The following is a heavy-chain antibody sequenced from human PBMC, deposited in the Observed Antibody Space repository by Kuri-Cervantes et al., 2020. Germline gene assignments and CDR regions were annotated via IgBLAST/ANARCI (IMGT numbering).Heavy chain of an antibody. CDR3: ALEGGDSDAFDI. V-gene: IGHV4-38-2*01. J-gene: IGHJ3*02. CDR2: IFHSGTT. D-gene: IGHD4-17*01. Sequence: SQTLSLTCDVSGYSISGGHYWGWIRQPPGKGLEWIGRIFHSGTTWYNPSLRSRVIISVDTSKNQFSLKLSSVTAADTAVYYCALEGGDSDAFDIWGQGTMVTVSS. CDR1: GYSISGGHY.